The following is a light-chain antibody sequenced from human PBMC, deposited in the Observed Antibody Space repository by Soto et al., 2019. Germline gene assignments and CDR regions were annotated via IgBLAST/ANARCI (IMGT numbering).Light chain of an antibody. J-gene: IGKJ4*01. CDR1: QAVSTW. CDR3: QQSNSFPRT. Sequence: DIQMTQSPSFVSASVGDSVTITCRAGQAVSTWLAWYQQKPGGAPRLLIYAASTLQSGVPSRFSGSGSGTDFTLTIRSLQPEDFATYYCQQSNSFPRTFGGGTKVDIK. CDR2: AAS. V-gene: IGKV1-12*01.